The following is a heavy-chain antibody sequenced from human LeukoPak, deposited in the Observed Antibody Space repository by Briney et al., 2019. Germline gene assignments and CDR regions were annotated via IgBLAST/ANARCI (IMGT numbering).Heavy chain of an antibody. CDR2: IGTAGDT. Sequence: GSLRLSCAASGFTVSSNYMSWVRQAPGKGLEWVSAIGTAGDTYYPGSVKGRFTISRENAKNSLYLQMNSLRAGDTAVYYCARSSSVAGTNDAFDIWGQGTMVTVSS. CDR1: GFTVSSNY. CDR3: ARSSSVAGTNDAFDI. D-gene: IGHD6-19*01. J-gene: IGHJ3*02. V-gene: IGHV3-13*01.